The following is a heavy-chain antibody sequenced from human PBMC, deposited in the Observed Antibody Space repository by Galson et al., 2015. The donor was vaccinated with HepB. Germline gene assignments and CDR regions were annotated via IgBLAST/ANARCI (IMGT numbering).Heavy chain of an antibody. J-gene: IGHJ4*02. CDR2: IRYDGSNK. Sequence: SLRLSCAASGFIFSSYGMHWVRQAPGKGLEWVAFIRYDGSNKYYADSVKGRFTISRDNSKNTLYLQMNSLRAEDTAVYYCAKDWGAHIVVVTAIPDYWGQGTLVTVSS. CDR3: AKDWGAHIVVVTAIPDY. D-gene: IGHD2-21*02. CDR1: GFIFSSYG. V-gene: IGHV3-30*02.